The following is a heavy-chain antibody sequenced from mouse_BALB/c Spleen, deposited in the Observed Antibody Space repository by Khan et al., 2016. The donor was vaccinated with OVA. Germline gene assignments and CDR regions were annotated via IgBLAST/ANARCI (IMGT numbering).Heavy chain of an antibody. V-gene: IGHV1S81*02. J-gene: IGHJ2*01. CDR2: TNPTNGRT. CDR3: ARIKKIVATYFDY. CDR1: GYTFTSYW. Sequence: VQPQQSGAELVKAGASVKMSCKASGYTFTSYWMHWVKQRLGQGLEWFAETNPTNGRTYYNEKFKSKATLTVDKSSSTAYMLLSGPTFEDSAVYDCARIKKIVATYFDYWGQGTTLTVSS. D-gene: IGHD1-1*01.